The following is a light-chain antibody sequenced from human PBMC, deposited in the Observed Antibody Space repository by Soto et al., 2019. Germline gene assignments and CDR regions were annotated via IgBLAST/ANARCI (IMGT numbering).Light chain of an antibody. CDR3: APLDGSLNRPV. CDR1: STNIGSNN. J-gene: IGLJ2*01. CDR2: SNN. V-gene: IGLV1-44*01. Sequence: QSVLTQPPSASGTPGQRVTISCSGSSTNIGSNNVNWYQQLPGTAPKLLIYSNNQRPSGVPDRFSGSKSVTSASLPISGLQSEDEADYYCAPLDGSLNRPVFGGGTKLTVL.